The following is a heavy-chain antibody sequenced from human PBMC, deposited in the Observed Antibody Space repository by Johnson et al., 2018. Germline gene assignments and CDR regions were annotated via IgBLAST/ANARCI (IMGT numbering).Heavy chain of an antibody. J-gene: IGHJ4*02. CDR3: ARRFRDFDY. CDR1: GDSINNNRYY. Sequence: QVRLQESGPGLVKPSETLSLTCSVSGDSINNNRYYWGWIRQPPGKGPEWVARVYYNGIKYYNPSLKSRVFISIDTSKNKFFLKVKYVTAADTAVYYCARRFRDFDYWGLGTLVVVSS. V-gene: IGHV4-39*01. CDR2: VYYNGIK.